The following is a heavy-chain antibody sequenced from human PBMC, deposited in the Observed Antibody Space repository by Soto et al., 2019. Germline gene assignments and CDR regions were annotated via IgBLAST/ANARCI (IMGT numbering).Heavy chain of an antibody. V-gene: IGHV1-69*06. CDR3: ASLLPPDPADYPYYFDY. D-gene: IGHD2-2*01. J-gene: IGHJ4*02. CDR1: GGTFSSYA. Sequence: QVQLVQSGAEVKKPGSSVKVSCKASGGTFSSYAISWVRQAHGQGLEWMGGIIPIFGTANYAQKFQGRVTITANKSTSTAYMELSSLRSEDTAVYYCASLLPPDPADYPYYFDYWGQGTLVNVSS. CDR2: IIPIFGTA.